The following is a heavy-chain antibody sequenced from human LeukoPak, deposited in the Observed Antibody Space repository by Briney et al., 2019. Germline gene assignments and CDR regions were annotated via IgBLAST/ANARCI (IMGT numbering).Heavy chain of an antibody. Sequence: GGSLRLSCAASGFTSSSYSMNWVRQAPGKGLEWVSSISSSSSYIYYADSVKGRFTISRDNAKNSLYLQMNSLRAEDTAVYYCARDGPPSDWFDPWGQGTLVTVSS. CDR3: ARDGPPSDWFDP. V-gene: IGHV3-21*01. CDR2: ISSSSSYI. J-gene: IGHJ5*02. CDR1: GFTSSSYS.